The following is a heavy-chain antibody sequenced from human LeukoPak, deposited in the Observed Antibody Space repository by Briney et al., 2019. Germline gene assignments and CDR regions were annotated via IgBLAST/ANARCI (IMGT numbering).Heavy chain of an antibody. D-gene: IGHD4-17*01. CDR1: GGSFSGYY. CDR3: ARRGSYYGDYSRFGRFHPIGNWFDP. V-gene: IGHV4-34*01. Sequence: SETLSLTCAVYGGSFSGYYWSWIRQPPGKGLEWIGEINHSGSTNYNPSLKSRVTISVDTSKNQFSLKLSSVTAADTAVYYCARRGSYYGDYSRFGRFHPIGNWFDPWGQGTLVTVSS. CDR2: INHSGST. J-gene: IGHJ5*02.